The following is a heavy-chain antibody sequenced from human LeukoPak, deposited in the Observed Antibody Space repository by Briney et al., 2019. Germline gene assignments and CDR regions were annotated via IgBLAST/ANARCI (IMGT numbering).Heavy chain of an antibody. Sequence: ASVKVSCKASGYTFTSYDINWVRQATGQGLEWMGWMNPNSGNTGYAQKFQGRVTMTRNTSISTAYMELSSLRSEDTAVYYCARGAHEDGDLTHWYFDLWGRGTLVTVSS. V-gene: IGHV1-8*01. CDR3: ARGAHEDGDLTHWYFDL. CDR1: GYTFTSYD. CDR2: MNPNSGNT. J-gene: IGHJ2*01. D-gene: IGHD4-17*01.